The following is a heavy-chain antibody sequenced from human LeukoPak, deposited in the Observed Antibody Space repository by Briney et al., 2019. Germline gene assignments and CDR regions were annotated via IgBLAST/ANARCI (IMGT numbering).Heavy chain of an antibody. CDR2: IIPIFGTA. CDR1: GGTFSSYA. CDR3: ARIDPQYSSGGLDY. J-gene: IGHJ4*02. Sequence: ASVKVSCKASGGTFSSYAISWVRQAPGQGLEWMGRIIPIFGTANYAQKSQGSVTITTDESTSTAYMELSSLRSEDTAVYYCARIDPQYSSGGLDYWGQGTLVTVSS. V-gene: IGHV1-69*05. D-gene: IGHD6-19*01.